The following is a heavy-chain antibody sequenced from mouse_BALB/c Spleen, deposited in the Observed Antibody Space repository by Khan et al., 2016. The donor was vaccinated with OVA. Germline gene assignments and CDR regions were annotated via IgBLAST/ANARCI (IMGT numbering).Heavy chain of an antibody. J-gene: IGHJ4*01. Sequence: DLVKPGASVKLSCKASGYTFTSYWINWIKQRPGQGLEWIGRIGPGSSNAYYNDMFKDKATLTVDTSSNTAYIQLSSLSSEDSAAYFCASENYYGRSCYAMDYWGQGTSVTVSA. CDR3: ASENYYGRSCYAMDY. CDR2: IGPGSSNA. D-gene: IGHD1-1*01. V-gene: IGHV1S41*01. CDR1: GYTFTSYW.